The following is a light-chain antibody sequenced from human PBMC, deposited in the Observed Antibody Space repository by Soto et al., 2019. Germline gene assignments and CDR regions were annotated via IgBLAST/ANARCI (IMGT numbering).Light chain of an antibody. CDR1: AGAVTSAYY. Sequence: QAVVTQEPSLTVSPVGTVTLTCASSAGAVTSAYYTNWLQQKPGQAPRALIYSTSEKHSWTPARFSGSLLGGKAALTLSSAQGEYEADYYCLLYYGGAQVLFGGGTKVTVL. CDR3: LLYYGGAQVL. CDR2: STS. J-gene: IGLJ2*01. V-gene: IGLV7-43*01.